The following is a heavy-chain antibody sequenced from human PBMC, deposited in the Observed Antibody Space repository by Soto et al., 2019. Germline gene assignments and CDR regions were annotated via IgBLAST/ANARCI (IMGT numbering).Heavy chain of an antibody. V-gene: IGHV4-59*01. CDR2: IYYSGST. CDR3: ARHTSGWFDP. CDR1: GGSISSYF. Sequence: QVQLQESGPGLVKPSETLSLTCTVSGGSISSYFWSWIRQSPGKGLEWIGYIYYSGSTNYNPSLKRRVTLSVATSKNQFSLKLSSVTAADTAVYYCARHTSGWFDPWGQGTLVTVSS. D-gene: IGHD2-2*02. J-gene: IGHJ5*02.